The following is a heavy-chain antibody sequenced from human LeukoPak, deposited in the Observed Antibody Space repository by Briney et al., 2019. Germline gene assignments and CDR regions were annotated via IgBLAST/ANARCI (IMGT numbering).Heavy chain of an antibody. CDR2: IYTSGST. CDR1: GGSISSSSYY. D-gene: IGHD2-21*01. CDR3: ARDWGGSPFGY. J-gene: IGHJ4*02. Sequence: PSETLSFTCTVSGGSISSSSYYWSWIRQPAGKGLEWIGRIYTSGSTNYNPSLKSRVTISVDTSKNQFSLKLSSVTAADTAVYYCARDWGGSPFGYWGQGTLVTVSS. V-gene: IGHV4-61*02.